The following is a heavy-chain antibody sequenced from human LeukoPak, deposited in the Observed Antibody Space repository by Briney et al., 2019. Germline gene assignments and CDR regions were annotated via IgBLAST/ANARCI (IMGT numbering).Heavy chain of an antibody. V-gene: IGHV5-51*01. CDR3: ARRVAVGGLYYFDY. CDR2: IYPSDSDT. J-gene: IGHJ4*02. D-gene: IGHD4-23*01. Sequence: GESLKISCKGSGYRITSYWIAWVRQMPGKGLEWMGIIYPSDSDTRYSPSFQGQVTISADRSINTAYLQWSSLKASGTAMYYCARRVAVGGLYYFDYWGQGTLVTVSS. CDR1: GYRITSYW.